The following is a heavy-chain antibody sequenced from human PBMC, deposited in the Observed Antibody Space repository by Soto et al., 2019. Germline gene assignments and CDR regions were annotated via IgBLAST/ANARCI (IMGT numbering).Heavy chain of an antibody. J-gene: IGHJ4*02. Sequence: EVQVVESGGGLVQPGGSLRLSCAASGFRFSGFWTNWFRQATGKGLKWVAIIKEDGSENYYVDSVNGRFAIFRDNAKNSLYLQMDKLRVEDTAVYYCVRGSVFLLDQWGQGTPVTVSS. V-gene: IGHV3-7*01. CDR1: GFRFSGFW. CDR3: VRGSVFLLDQ. D-gene: IGHD3-3*01. CDR2: IKEDGSEN.